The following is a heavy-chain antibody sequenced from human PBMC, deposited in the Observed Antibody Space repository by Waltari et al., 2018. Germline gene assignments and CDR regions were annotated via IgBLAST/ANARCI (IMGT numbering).Heavy chain of an antibody. D-gene: IGHD6-19*01. Sequence: EVQLLESGGGLVQPGGSLRLSCAASGFTFSSYAMSWVRQAPGKGREWVSVIYSGGSKYYADSVKGRFTISRDNSKNTLYLQMNSLRAEDTAVYYCAKDSIAVAEIAEYFQHWGQGTLVTVSS. V-gene: IGHV3-23*03. CDR1: GFTFSSYA. CDR3: AKDSIAVAEIAEYFQH. CDR2: IYSGGSK. J-gene: IGHJ1*01.